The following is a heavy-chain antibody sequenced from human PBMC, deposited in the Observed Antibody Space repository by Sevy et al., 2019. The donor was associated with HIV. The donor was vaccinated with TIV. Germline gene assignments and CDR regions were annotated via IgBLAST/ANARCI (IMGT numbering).Heavy chain of an antibody. D-gene: IGHD2-21*02. J-gene: IGHJ4*02. CDR3: GKPVTATELWDC. CDR2: ITGGGDNT. Sequence: GGSLRLSCAASGFPLSSYGMSWVRQAPGKGLEWVSSITGGGDNTDADPVKGRFAFSRDNAKNMLFLQMDSRRAEETDLYFCGKPVTATELWDCWGQGTLVTVSS. CDR1: GFPLSSYG. V-gene: IGHV3-23*01.